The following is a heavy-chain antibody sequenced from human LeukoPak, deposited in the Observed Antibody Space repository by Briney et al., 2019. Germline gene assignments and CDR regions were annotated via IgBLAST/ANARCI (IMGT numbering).Heavy chain of an antibody. J-gene: IGHJ6*02. Sequence: GGSLRLSCAASGFTFSSYWMNWARQAPGKGLEWVASINHNGNVNYYVDSAKGRFTISRDNAKNSLYLQMSNLRAEDTAVYFCARDHSGSYYYYYGMDVWGQGTTVTVSS. CDR1: GFTFSSYW. D-gene: IGHD6-19*01. CDR3: ARDHSGSYYYYYGMDV. V-gene: IGHV3-7*03. CDR2: INHNGNVN.